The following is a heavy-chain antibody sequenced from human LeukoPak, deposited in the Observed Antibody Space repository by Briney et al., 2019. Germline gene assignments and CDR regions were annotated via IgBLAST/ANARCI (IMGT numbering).Heavy chain of an antibody. J-gene: IGHJ5*02. CDR2: IIPIFGTA. D-gene: IGHD6-13*01. V-gene: IGHV1-69*13. CDR3: AEGIAAAGTSWFDP. CDR1: GGTFSSYA. Sequence: SVKVSCTASGGTFSSYAISWVRQAPGQGLEWMGGIIPIFGTANYAQKFQGRVTITADESTSTAYMELSSLRSEDTAVYYCAEGIAAAGTSWFDPWGQGTLVTVSS.